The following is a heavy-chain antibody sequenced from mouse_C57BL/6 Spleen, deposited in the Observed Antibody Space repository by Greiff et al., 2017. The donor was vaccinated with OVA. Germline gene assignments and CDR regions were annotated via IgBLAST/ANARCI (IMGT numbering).Heavy chain of an antibody. D-gene: IGHD1-1*01. Sequence: ESGPGLVKPSQSLSLTCSVTGYSITSGYYWNWIRQFPGNKLEWMGYISYDGSNNYNPSLKNRISITRDTSKNQFFLKLNSVTTEDTATYYCAREFSVDWYFDVWGTGTTVTVSS. CDR2: ISYDGSN. V-gene: IGHV3-6*01. CDR3: AREFSVDWYFDV. CDR1: GYSITSGYY. J-gene: IGHJ1*03.